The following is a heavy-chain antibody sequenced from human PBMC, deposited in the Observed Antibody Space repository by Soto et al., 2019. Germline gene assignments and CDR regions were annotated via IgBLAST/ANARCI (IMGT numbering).Heavy chain of an antibody. J-gene: IGHJ4*02. CDR1: GFTFSSYS. D-gene: IGHD1-26*01. V-gene: IGHV3-21*01. CDR2: ISSSSSYI. Sequence: GGSLRLSCAASGFTFSSYSMNWVRQAPGKGLEWVSSISSSSSYIYYADSVKGRFTISRDNSKNSLYLQMTSLSAEDTAVYYSGGESDRLLRPKGYWGQGTLVTVSS. CDR3: GGESDRLLRPKGY.